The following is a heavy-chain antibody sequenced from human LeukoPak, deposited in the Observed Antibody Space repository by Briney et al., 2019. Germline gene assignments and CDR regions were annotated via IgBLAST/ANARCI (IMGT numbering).Heavy chain of an antibody. J-gene: IGHJ4*02. Sequence: SQTLSLTCTVSGGSISSGSYYWSWIRQPAGKGLEWIGRIYTSGSTNYNPSLKSRVTISVDTSKNQFSLKLSSVTAADTAVYYCARAEAAAGFDYGGQGTLVTVSS. D-gene: IGHD6-13*01. CDR3: ARAEAAAGFDY. CDR2: IYTSGST. CDR1: GGSISSGSYY. V-gene: IGHV4-61*02.